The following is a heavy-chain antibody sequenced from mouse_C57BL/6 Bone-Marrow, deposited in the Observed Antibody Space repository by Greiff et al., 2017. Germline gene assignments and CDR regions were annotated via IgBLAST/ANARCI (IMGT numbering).Heavy chain of an antibody. CDR2: IDPSDSYT. J-gene: IGHJ2*01. CDR3: SREGMAKFFDY. D-gene: IGHD2-10*02. Sequence: QVQLQQPGAELVKPGASVKLSCKASGYTFTSYWMQWVKQRPGQGLEWIGEIDPSDSYTNYNQKFNGKATLTVDTSSSTTYMQLSSLTCVDSAVSYCSREGMAKFFDYWGQGNTLKVST. V-gene: IGHV1-50*01. CDR1: GYTFTSYW.